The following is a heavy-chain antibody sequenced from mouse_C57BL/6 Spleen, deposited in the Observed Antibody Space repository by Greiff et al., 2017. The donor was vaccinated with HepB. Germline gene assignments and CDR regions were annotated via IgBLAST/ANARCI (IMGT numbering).Heavy chain of an antibody. CDR2: IDPSDSYT. Sequence: QLQQPGAELVRPGTSVKLSCKASGYTFTSYWMHWVKQRPGQGLEWIGVIDPSDSYTNYNQKFKGKATLTVDTSSSTAYMQLSSLTSEDSAVYYCASSMITFDYWGQGTTLTVSS. CDR1: GYTFTSYW. D-gene: IGHD2-4*01. CDR3: ASSMITFDY. V-gene: IGHV1-59*01. J-gene: IGHJ2*01.